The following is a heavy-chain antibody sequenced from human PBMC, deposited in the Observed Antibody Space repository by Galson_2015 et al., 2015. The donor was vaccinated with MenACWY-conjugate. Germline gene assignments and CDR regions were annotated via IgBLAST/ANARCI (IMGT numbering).Heavy chain of an antibody. CDR1: GFTFSNYA. V-gene: IGHV3-23*01. D-gene: IGHD6-19*01. CDR2: ISGSGDKT. CDR3: AKGIAVAGPTFFDY. Sequence: SLRLSCAASGFTFSNYAMSWVRQAPGKGLEWVSTISGSGDKTYYADSVKGRFTISRDNSKNTLYLQMNSLRAEDTAVYYCAKGIAVAGPTFFDYWGQGTLVTVSS. J-gene: IGHJ4*02.